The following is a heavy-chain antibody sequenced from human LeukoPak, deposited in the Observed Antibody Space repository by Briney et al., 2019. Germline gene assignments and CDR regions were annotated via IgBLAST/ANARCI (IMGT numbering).Heavy chain of an antibody. CDR2: IRYDGSNK. D-gene: IGHD3-22*01. Sequence: GGSLRLSCAASGFTFSSYGMHWVRQAPGKGLEWVAFIRYDGSNKYYADSVKGRFTISRDNSKNTLYLQMNSLRAEDTAVYYCAKCDSSGYYYVAVSYYFDYWGQGTLVTVSS. CDR3: AKCDSSGYYYVAVSYYFDY. CDR1: GFTFSSYG. J-gene: IGHJ4*02. V-gene: IGHV3-30*02.